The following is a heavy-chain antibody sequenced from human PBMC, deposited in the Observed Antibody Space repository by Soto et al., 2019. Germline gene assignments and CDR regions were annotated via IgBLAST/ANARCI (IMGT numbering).Heavy chain of an antibody. CDR1: GGSISSGGYY. CDR2: IYYSGST. CDR3: ARGDTGWEGFDY. D-gene: IGHD1-26*01. J-gene: IGHJ4*02. Sequence: SETLSLTCTVSGGSISSGGYYWSWIRQHPGKGLEWIGYIYYSGSTYYNPSLKSRVTISVDTSKNQFSLKLSSVTAADTAVYYCARGDTGWEGFDYWGQGTLVTVSS. V-gene: IGHV4-31*03.